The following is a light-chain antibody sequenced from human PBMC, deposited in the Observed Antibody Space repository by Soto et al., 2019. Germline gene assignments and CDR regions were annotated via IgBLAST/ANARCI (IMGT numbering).Light chain of an antibody. CDR1: QSVTSNY. J-gene: IGKJ1*01. Sequence: EVELTQSPGTLSLSPGDTATLSCGASQSVTSNYLAWYQQKAGQPPRLLIYGASTRASGIPDRFSGSGSGTGFTLTIVRLEPEDFAVYYCQQYGTSPRTFGRGTKVEIK. V-gene: IGKV3-20*01. CDR3: QQYGTSPRT. CDR2: GAS.